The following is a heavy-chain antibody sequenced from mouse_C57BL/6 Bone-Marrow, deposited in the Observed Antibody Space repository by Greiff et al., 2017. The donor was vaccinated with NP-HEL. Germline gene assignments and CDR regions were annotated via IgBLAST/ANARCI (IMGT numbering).Heavy chain of an antibody. CDR1: GYTFTDYY. CDR2: INPYNGGT. V-gene: IGHV1-19*01. CDR3: ARERRDGNGYFDY. Sequence: VQLKESGPVLVKPGASVKMSCKASGYTFTDYYMNWVKQSHGKSLEWIGVINPYNGGTSYNQKFKGKATLTVDKSSSTAYMELNSLTSEDSAVYYCARERRDGNGYFDYWGQGTTLTVSS. J-gene: IGHJ2*01. D-gene: IGHD2-1*01.